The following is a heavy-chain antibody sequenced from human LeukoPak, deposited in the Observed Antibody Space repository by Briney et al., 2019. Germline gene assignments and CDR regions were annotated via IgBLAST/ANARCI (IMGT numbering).Heavy chain of an antibody. V-gene: IGHV4-34*01. Sequence: KPSETLSLTCAVYGGSFSGYYWSWIRQPPGKGLEWIGEINHSGSTNYNPPLKSRVTISVDTSKNQFSLKLSSVTAADTAVYYCARGGLEVAGISREYYFDYWGQGTLVTVSS. CDR1: GGSFSGYY. D-gene: IGHD6-19*01. CDR2: INHSGST. J-gene: IGHJ4*02. CDR3: ARGGLEVAGISREYYFDY.